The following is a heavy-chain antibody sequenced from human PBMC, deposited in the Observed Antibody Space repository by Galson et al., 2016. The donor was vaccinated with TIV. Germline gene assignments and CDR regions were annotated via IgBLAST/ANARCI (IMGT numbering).Heavy chain of an antibody. CDR2: ISSGRSSSP. J-gene: IGHJ3*02. CDR1: GYAFSDYY. V-gene: IGHV3-11*06. CDR3: AAGRWSRGALDI. D-gene: IGHD1-26*01. Sequence: SCKASGYAFSDYYMNWVRQPPGKGLEWISYISSGRSSSPIYVDSVKGRFTISRDNAKNSLYLQMSKLRAEDTAVYYCAAGRWSRGALDIWGQGTMVTVSS.